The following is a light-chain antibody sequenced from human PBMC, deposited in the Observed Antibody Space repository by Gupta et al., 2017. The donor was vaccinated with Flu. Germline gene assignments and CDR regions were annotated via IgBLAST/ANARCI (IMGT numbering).Light chain of an antibody. CDR3: QQRSNWPWT. CDR2: YAS. CDR1: QSISNS. Sequence: EIVLTQSPATLSLSPGERATLSCRAGQSISNSFAWYQQMPGQPPRLLIFYASNRAAGIPARFSGSGSGSDFTLTISSLEPEDFAVYYCQQRSNWPWTFGQGTKVEI. V-gene: IGKV3-11*01. J-gene: IGKJ1*01.